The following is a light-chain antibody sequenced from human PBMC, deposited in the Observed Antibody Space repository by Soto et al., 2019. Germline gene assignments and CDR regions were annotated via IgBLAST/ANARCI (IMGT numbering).Light chain of an antibody. CDR1: QAISSY. Sequence: DIQLTQSPSFLSASVGDRVTITCRASQAISSYLAWYQQKLGETPKLLIYAASTLQSGVPSRFSGSGSGTEFTLTISSLQPEDFATYYCQQLNNYPVTFGGGTKVDIK. CDR2: AAS. CDR3: QQLNNYPVT. J-gene: IGKJ4*01. V-gene: IGKV1-9*01.